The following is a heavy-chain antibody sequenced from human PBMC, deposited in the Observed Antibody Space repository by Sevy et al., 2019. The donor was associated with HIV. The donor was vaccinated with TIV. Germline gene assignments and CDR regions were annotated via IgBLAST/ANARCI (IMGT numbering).Heavy chain of an antibody. CDR1: GFIFGNHA. D-gene: IGHD2-15*01. CDR2: ITSTGSTT. CDR3: AKDLGWPL. J-gene: IGHJ4*02. V-gene: IGHV3-23*01. Sequence: GGSLRLSCAASGFIFGNHAMSWVRQTPEKGLEWVSGITSTGSTTYYMDSVKGRFTISRDNSKNTLYLQMNSLRAEDTAVYYCAKDLGWPLWGQGTLVTVSS.